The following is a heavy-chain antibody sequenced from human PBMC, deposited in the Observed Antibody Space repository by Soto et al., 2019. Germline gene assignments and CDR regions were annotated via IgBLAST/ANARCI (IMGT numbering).Heavy chain of an antibody. Sequence: GGSLRVSCEDSGFSFNYYSMDWVRQAPEKGLEWVSSISSSGTYIYYADSVKGRFAISRDNANNVMYLQMDTLRAEDTAVYYCVRAGHVFDVHYYGMDLWGQGTTVTVSS. CDR3: VRAGHVFDVHYYGMDL. D-gene: IGHD3-10*01. CDR1: GFSFNYYS. CDR2: ISSSGTYI. J-gene: IGHJ6*02. V-gene: IGHV3-21*01.